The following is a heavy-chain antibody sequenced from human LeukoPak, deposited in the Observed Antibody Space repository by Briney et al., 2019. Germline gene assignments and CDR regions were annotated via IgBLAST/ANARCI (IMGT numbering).Heavy chain of an antibody. CDR3: AKARGGYYDSRGYFPEDAFDI. J-gene: IGHJ3*02. V-gene: IGHV3-23*01. CDR1: GFTFSSYA. D-gene: IGHD3-22*01. CDR2: ISGSGGST. Sequence: GGSLRLSCAASGFTFSSYAMSWVRQAPGKGLEWVSAISGSGGSTYYADSVKGRFTISRDNSKNTLYLQMNSLRAEDTAVYYCAKARGGYYDSRGYFPEDAFDIWGQGTMVTVSS.